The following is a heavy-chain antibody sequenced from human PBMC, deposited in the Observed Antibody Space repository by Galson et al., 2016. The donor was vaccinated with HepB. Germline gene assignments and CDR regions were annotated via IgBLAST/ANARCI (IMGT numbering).Heavy chain of an antibody. J-gene: IGHJ4*02. D-gene: IGHD2/OR15-2a*01. CDR1: GVSITSNDW. Sequence: ETLSFSCAVSGVSITSNDWWSRVLQPPGQGLEWIGQIFHSGRVNYTPSLASRVTISIDTSNNHLSLRLTSVTAADTALYYCARQYWGGPSDYWGQGTLVIVSS. CDR3: ARQYWGGPSDY. CDR2: IFHSGRV. V-gene: IGHV4-4*02.